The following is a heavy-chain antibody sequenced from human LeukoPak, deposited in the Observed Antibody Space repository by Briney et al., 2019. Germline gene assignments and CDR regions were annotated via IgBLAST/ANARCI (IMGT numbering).Heavy chain of an antibody. CDR1: GFTFSSYG. CDR3: ARDLVAGTDYYYGMDV. J-gene: IGHJ6*02. D-gene: IGHD6-19*01. Sequence: AGGSLRLSCAASGFTFSSYGMHWVRQAPGKGLEWVAVIWYDGSNKYYADSVKGRFTISRDNSKNTLYLQMNSLRAEDTAVYYCARDLVAGTDYYYGMDVWGQGTTVTVSS. V-gene: IGHV3-33*01. CDR2: IWYDGSNK.